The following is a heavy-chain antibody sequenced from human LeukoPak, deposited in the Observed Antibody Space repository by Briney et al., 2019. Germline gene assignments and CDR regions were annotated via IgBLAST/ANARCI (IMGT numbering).Heavy chain of an antibody. D-gene: IGHD6-13*01. Sequence: KPSETLSLTCTVSGGSISSYYWSWIRQPPGKGLEWIGYIYYSGSTNYNPSLKSRVTISVDTSKNQFSLKLSSVTAADTAVYYCARGYSSFDYWGQGALVTVSS. CDR2: IYYSGST. CDR3: ARGYSSFDY. CDR1: GGSISSYY. J-gene: IGHJ4*02. V-gene: IGHV4-59*01.